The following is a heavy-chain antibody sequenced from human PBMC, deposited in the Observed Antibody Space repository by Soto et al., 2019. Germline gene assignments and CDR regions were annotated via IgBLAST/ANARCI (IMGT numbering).Heavy chain of an antibody. CDR2: IRSKANSYAT. J-gene: IGHJ3*01. CDR1: GFTFSGSA. D-gene: IGHD3-22*01. Sequence: SGWSLRLSCAASGFTFSGSAMHLVRQASGKGLEWVGRIRSKANSYATAYAASVKGRFTISRDDSKNTAYLQMNSLKTEDTAVYYCTRNWGDYYDSSGYYQRPLVAFDVWGKGRMVTVSS. CDR3: TRNWGDYYDSSGYYQRPLVAFDV. V-gene: IGHV3-73*01.